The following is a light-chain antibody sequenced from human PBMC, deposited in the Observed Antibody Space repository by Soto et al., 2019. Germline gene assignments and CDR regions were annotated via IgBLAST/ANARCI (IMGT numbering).Light chain of an antibody. Sequence: DTQMTQSPSTLSASVGYRVTITCRASQSVSMLLAWYQQKPGKTPRLLIYAASNLESAFPSRFSGSGSGTKFTLTINGLQPEDAATYYCQQYNTYLNWTFGQGTKVDIK. J-gene: IGKJ1*01. CDR2: AAS. CDR1: QSVSML. CDR3: QQYNTYLNWT. V-gene: IGKV1-5*01.